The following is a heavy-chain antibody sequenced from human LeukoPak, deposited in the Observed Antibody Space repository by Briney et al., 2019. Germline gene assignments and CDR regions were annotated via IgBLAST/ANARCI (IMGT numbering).Heavy chain of an antibody. Sequence: SETPSLTCAVYGGSFSGYYWSWIRQPPGKGLEWIGEINHSGSTNYNPSLKSRVTISVDTSKNQFSLKLSSVTAADTAVYYCARGRSYYNAFDIWGQGTMVTVSS. CDR1: GGSFSGYY. CDR2: INHSGST. J-gene: IGHJ3*02. D-gene: IGHD1-26*01. V-gene: IGHV4-34*01. CDR3: ARGRSYYNAFDI.